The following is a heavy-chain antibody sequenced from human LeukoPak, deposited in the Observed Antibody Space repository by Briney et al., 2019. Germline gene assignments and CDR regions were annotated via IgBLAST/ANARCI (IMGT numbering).Heavy chain of an antibody. J-gene: IGHJ4*02. Sequence: ASVKLSCNASGYTFTGYYIHWVRQAPGQGLEWMGWINPNSGGTYYAQSFQDRVTMTRDTSISTAYMELSRLRSDDRAVYYCARAALGVWFGEPLGGPTEYWGQGTLVTVSS. CDR1: GYTFTGYY. CDR2: INPNSGGT. D-gene: IGHD3-10*01. V-gene: IGHV1-2*02. CDR3: ARAALGVWFGEPLGGPTEY.